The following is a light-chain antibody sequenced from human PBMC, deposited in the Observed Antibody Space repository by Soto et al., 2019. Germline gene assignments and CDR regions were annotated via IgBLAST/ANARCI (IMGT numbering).Light chain of an antibody. J-gene: IGLJ2*01. CDR3: HSYDSSRSLV. CDR2: GNS. V-gene: IGLV1-40*01. Sequence: QSVLTQPPSVSGAPGQRVTISCTGSSSNIGAGYDVHWYQQLPGTAPKLLIYGNSNRPSGVPDRFSGSKSGTSASLAITGLQAEDEADYYCHSYDSSRSLVFGGGTQLTVL. CDR1: SSNIGAGYD.